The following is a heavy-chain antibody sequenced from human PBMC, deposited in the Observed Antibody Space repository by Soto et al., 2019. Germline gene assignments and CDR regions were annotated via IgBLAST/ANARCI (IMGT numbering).Heavy chain of an antibody. D-gene: IGHD3-10*01. CDR3: AGEVNYSSAFDY. V-gene: IGHV1-69*08. Sequence: QVQLVQSGAEVKRPGSSVKVSCKASGGTFSSYTISWVRQAPGQGHEWMGRIIPILGIANYAQKFQGRVTITADKSTSTAYMELSSLRSEDTAVYYCAGEVNYSSAFDYWGQGTLVTVSS. J-gene: IGHJ4*02. CDR1: GGTFSSYT. CDR2: IIPILGIA.